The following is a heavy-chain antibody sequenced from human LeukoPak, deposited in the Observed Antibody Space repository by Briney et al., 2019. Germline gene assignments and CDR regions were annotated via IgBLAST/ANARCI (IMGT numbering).Heavy chain of an antibody. V-gene: IGHV1-69*13. J-gene: IGHJ4*02. D-gene: IGHD3-3*01. Sequence: SVKVSCKASGYTFTSYGISWVRQAPGQGLEWMGGIIPIFGTANYAQKFQGRVTITADESTSTAYMELSSLRSEDTAVYYCARDLGTIFGEVDWGQGTLVTVSS. CDR1: GYTFTSYG. CDR3: ARDLGTIFGEVD. CDR2: IIPIFGTA.